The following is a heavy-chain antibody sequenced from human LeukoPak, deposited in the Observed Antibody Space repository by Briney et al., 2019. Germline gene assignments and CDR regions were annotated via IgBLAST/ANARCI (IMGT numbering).Heavy chain of an antibody. J-gene: IGHJ5*02. Sequence: ASVKVSCKASGYIFTAYYMHWVRQAPGQGLEWMGWISAYNGNTNYAQKLQDRVTMTTDTSTSTAYMELRSLRSDDTAVYYCARDPDNSGYDYVGNWFDPWGQGTLVTVSS. CDR2: ISAYNGNT. D-gene: IGHD5-12*01. CDR1: GYIFTAYY. V-gene: IGHV1-18*04. CDR3: ARDPDNSGYDYVGNWFDP.